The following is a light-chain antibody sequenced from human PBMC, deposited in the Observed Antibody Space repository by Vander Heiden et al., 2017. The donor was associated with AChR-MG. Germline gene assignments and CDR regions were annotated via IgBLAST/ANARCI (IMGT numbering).Light chain of an antibody. CDR2: GES. CDR1: QDISNF. CDR3: QKYNSDQFT. Sequence: DIQMTQSPSSLSASVGDRVAITCRASQDISNFLAWVQQKPGKVPKLLIYGESTLQSGVASRFSGSGSGTDFTLTISSLQPEDVATYYCQKYNSDQFTFGPGTKVDIK. V-gene: IGKV1-27*01. J-gene: IGKJ3*01.